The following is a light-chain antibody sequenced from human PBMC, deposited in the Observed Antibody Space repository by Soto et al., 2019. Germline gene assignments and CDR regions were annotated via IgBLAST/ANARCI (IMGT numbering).Light chain of an antibody. V-gene: IGKV3-20*01. CDR2: GIS. J-gene: IGKJ2*01. CDR1: QSVTSNY. Sequence: EIVLTQSPDTLALSPGERATLSCRASQSVTSNYLAWYQQKPGQAPRLLIFGISSRATGIPDRFSGSGSGTDFTLTIARLEPEAFAVYSCQQYGSSYAFGQGTKLEIK. CDR3: QQYGSSYA.